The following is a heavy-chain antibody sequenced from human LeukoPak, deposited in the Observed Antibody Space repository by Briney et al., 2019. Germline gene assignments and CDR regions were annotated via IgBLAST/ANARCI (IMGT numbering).Heavy chain of an antibody. Sequence: GGTLRLSCAASGFTFSSYGMSWVRRAPGKGLEWVSAISGSGGSTYYADSVKGRFTISRDNSKNTLYLQMNSLRAEDTAVYYCAKASAMIVVVSKHFDYWGQGTLVTVSS. V-gene: IGHV3-23*01. CDR3: AKASAMIVVVSKHFDY. CDR2: ISGSGGST. D-gene: IGHD3-22*01. CDR1: GFTFSSYG. J-gene: IGHJ4*02.